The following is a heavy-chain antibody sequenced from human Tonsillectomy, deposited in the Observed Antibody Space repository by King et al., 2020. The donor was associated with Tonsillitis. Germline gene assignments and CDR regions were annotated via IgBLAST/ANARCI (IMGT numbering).Heavy chain of an antibody. D-gene: IGHD2-15*01. Sequence: EVQLVESGGGVIQPGGSLRLSCAASGFTFDNYAMHWVRQAPGKGLEWVSLISGDGGSTYYADSVKGRFTISRDNSKNSLYVQMHSLRPEDTALYYCAKGSYCSGDSCYFGASDIWGQGTMVTVSS. V-gene: IGHV3-43*02. J-gene: IGHJ3*02. CDR3: AKGSYCSGDSCYFGASDI. CDR2: ISGDGGST. CDR1: GFTFDNYA.